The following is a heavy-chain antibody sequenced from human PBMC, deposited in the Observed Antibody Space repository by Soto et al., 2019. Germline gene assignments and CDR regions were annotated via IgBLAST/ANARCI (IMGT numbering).Heavy chain of an antibody. CDR1: GYTFTGYY. J-gene: IGHJ5*02. CDR2: INPNSGGT. CDR3: AREGIAVAGRAFNWFDP. Sequence: ASVKVSCKASGYTFTGYYMHWVRQAPGQGLEWMGWINPNSGGTNYAQKFQGWVTMTRDTSISTAYMELSRLRSDDTAVYYCAREGIAVAGRAFNWFDPWGQGTLVTVSS. V-gene: IGHV1-2*04. D-gene: IGHD6-19*01.